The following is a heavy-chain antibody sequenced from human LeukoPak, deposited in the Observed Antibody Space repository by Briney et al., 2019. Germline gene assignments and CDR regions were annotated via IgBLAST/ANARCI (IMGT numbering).Heavy chain of an antibody. CDR1: GFTFSSYA. V-gene: IGHV3-30*04. CDR3: ARGPPGYYYDSSGLFDVDY. J-gene: IGHJ4*02. CDR2: ISYDGSNK. Sequence: SGGSLRLSCAASGFTFSSYAMHWVRQAPGKGVEWVAVISYDGSNKYYADSVKGRFTISRDNPKNTLYLQMNSLRAEDTAVYYCARGPPGYYYDSSGLFDVDYWGQGTLVTVSS. D-gene: IGHD3-22*01.